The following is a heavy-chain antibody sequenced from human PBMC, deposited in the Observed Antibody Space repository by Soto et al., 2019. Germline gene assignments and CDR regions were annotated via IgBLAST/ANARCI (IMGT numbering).Heavy chain of an antibody. CDR1: GVTFSNVW. D-gene: IGHD3-10*01. Sequence: GGSLRLSCAASGVTFSNVWVTWVRQAPGRGLEWVGRIKSDAYGGTIDYAAPVRGRFTISRDDLRNTVSLQMNSLKTEDTAVYHCTTGLRWFGEFWGRGSRVTVSS. CDR3: TTGLRWFGEF. CDR2: IKSDAYGGTI. J-gene: IGHJ4*02. V-gene: IGHV3-15*01.